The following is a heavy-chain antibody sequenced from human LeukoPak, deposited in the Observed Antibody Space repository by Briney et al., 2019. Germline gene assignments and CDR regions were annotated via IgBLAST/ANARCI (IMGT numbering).Heavy chain of an antibody. CDR2: IIPIFGTA. J-gene: IGHJ5*02. Sequence: SVKVSCKASGGTLSSYAISWVRQAPGQGLEWMGGIIPIFGTANYAQKFQGRVTITADESTSTAYMELSSLRSEDTAVYYCARGGSTSRNWFDPWGQGTLVTVSS. D-gene: IGHD2-2*01. CDR1: GGTLSSYA. CDR3: ARGGSTSRNWFDP. V-gene: IGHV1-69*13.